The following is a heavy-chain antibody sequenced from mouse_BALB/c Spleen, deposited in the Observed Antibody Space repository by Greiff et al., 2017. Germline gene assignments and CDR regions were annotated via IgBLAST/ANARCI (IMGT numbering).Heavy chain of an antibody. CDR1: GYSITSDYA. V-gene: IGHV3-2*02. J-gene: IGHJ2*01. D-gene: IGHD2-1*01. CDR3: ARDYGNYDGY. Sequence: EVQGVESGPGLVKPSQSLSLTCTVTGYSITSDYAWNWIRQFPGNKLEWMGYISYSGSTSYNPSLKSRISITRDTSKNQFFLQLNSVTTEDTATYYCARDYGNYDGYWGQGTTLTVSS. CDR2: ISYSGST.